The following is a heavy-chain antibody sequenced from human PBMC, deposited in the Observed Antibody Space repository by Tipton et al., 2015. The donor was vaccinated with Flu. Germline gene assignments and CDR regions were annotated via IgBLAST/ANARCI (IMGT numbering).Heavy chain of an antibody. D-gene: IGHD4-23*01. CDR2: TYYRSRWYS. CDR1: GDSVSSDSAA. Sequence: GLVKPSQTLTLTCVISGDSVSSDSAAWNWIRQSPSRGLEWLGRTYYRSRWYSDYAPSVRGRITVNADTSKNHFSLQLNSVTPEDTAVYYCARSLVTSFKVGDWVDPWGQGTLVTVSS. J-gene: IGHJ5*02. V-gene: IGHV6-1*01. CDR3: ARSLVTSFKVGDWVDP.